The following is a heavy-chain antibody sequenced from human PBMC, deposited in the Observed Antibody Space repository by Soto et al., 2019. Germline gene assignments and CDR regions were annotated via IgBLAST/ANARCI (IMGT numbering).Heavy chain of an antibody. CDR3: AHPRGYGVFDAYDI. V-gene: IGHV3-23*01. CDR1: GFTFSTYA. J-gene: IGHJ3*02. Sequence: PGGSLRLSCVASGFTFSTYAMSWVRQAPGKVLEWVSALTPSGGATYYADSVKGRFTISRDNSMNALYLQMNSLRIKDTAVYYCAHPRGYGVFDAYDIWGQGTMVTVSS. D-gene: IGHD4-17*01. CDR2: LTPSGGAT.